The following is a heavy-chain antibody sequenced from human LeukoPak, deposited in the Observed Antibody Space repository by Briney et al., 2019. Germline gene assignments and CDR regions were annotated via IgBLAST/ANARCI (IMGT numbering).Heavy chain of an antibody. Sequence: SQTLSLTCAISGDTVSSNSAAWNWIRQSPSGGLEWLGRTYYRSKWYNDYALSVKSRLTINPDTSKNQFSLQLNSVTPEDTAVYYCVRSWQKTHYNLLTGSYTKPNAFDFWGQGTMVTVSS. CDR3: VRSWQKTHYNLLTGSYTKPNAFDF. V-gene: IGHV6-1*01. J-gene: IGHJ3*01. CDR1: GDTVSSNSAA. CDR2: TYYRSKWYN. D-gene: IGHD3-9*01.